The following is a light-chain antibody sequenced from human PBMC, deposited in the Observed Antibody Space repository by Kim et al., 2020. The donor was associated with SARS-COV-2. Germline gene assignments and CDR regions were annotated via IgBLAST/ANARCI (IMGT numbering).Light chain of an antibody. Sequence: PGKPARITCGGNNSRTYSVHCYQQKPGQAPVLVISYDSDRPSGTPERFSRSNSGNRATLSISRFEAGDEADYYCQVWYNTGDQPVFGGGTQLTVL. CDR2: YDS. CDR1: NSRTYS. J-gene: IGLJ3*02. CDR3: QVWYNTGDQPV. V-gene: IGLV3-21*04.